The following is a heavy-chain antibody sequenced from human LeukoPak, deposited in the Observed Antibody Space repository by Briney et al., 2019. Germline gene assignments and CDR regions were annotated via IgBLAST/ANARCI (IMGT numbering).Heavy chain of an antibody. CDR1: GFTVSSNY. J-gene: IGHJ5*02. Sequence: GGSLRLSCAVSGFTVSSNYVTWVRQAPGKGLEWVAVIYSTGTTFYADSVKGRFTISRDSSKNTVYLQMNSLRPEDTAVYYCARDRGSGWFDPWGQGNLVTVSS. CDR3: ARDRGSGWFDP. V-gene: IGHV3-66*03. D-gene: IGHD3-10*01. CDR2: IYSTGTT.